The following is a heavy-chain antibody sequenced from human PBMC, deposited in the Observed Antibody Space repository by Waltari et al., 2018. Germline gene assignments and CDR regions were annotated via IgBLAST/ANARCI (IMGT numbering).Heavy chain of an antibody. J-gene: IGHJ4*02. V-gene: IGHV4-39*07. Sequence: QLQLQESGPGLVKSSETLSRPCTVSCGTISNSSYYWGWIRQPPGKGLEWIGSIYYSGSTYYNPSLKSRVTISVDTSKNQFSLKLSSVTAADTAVYYCAREVAGGAYWGQGTLVTVSS. CDR2: IYYSGST. CDR1: CGTISNSSYY. D-gene: IGHD6-13*01. CDR3: AREVAGGAY.